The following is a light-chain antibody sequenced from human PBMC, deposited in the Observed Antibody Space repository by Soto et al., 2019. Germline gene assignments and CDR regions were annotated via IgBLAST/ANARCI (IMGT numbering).Light chain of an antibody. CDR3: SSYAGGNNLL. CDR2: EVN. Sequence: QSVLTQPPSASGSLGQSVTISCSGASSDIGGYNYVAWYQQHPGKAPKLIIYEVNKRPSGVPDSFSGSKSGNTASLTVSGLQAEDEADYSCSSYAGGNNLLFGGGTKLTVL. V-gene: IGLV2-8*01. J-gene: IGLJ2*01. CDR1: SSDIGGYNY.